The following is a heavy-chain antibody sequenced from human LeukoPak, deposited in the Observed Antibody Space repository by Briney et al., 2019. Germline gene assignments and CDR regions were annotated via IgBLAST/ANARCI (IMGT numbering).Heavy chain of an antibody. V-gene: IGHV4-39*01. CDR2: IYYSGST. Sequence: KPSETLSLTCTVSGGSISSSSYYWGWIRQPPGKGLEWIGSIYYSGSTYYNPSLKSRVTISVDTSKNQFPLKLSSVTAADTAVYYCARLGWFDPWGQGTLVTVSS. J-gene: IGHJ5*02. CDR1: GGSISSSSYY. CDR3: ARLGWFDP.